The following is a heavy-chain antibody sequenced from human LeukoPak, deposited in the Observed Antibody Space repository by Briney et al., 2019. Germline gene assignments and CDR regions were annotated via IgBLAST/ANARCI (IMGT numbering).Heavy chain of an antibody. J-gene: IGHJ2*01. V-gene: IGHV1-69*05. CDR3: ARDPGYWYFDL. CDR2: IIPIFGTA. CDR1: GGTFSSYA. Sequence: ASVKVSCKXSGGTFSSYAISWVRQAPGQGLERMGGIIPIFGTANYAQKFQGRVTITTDESTSTAYMELSSLRSEDTAVYYCARDPGYWYFDLWGRGTLVTVSS.